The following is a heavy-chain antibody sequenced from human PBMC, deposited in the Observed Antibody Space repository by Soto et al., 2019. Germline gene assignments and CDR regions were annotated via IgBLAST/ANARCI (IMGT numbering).Heavy chain of an antibody. CDR1: GFTFSSYG. V-gene: IGHV3-33*01. Sequence: PGGSLRLSCAASGFTFSSYGMHWVRQAPGKGLEGVAVIWYDGSNKYYADSVKGRFTISRDNSKNTLYLQMNSLRAEDTAVYYCARDLNRGYSYGRSDAFDIWGQGTMVTVSS. CDR3: ARDLNRGYSYGRSDAFDI. CDR2: IWYDGSNK. J-gene: IGHJ3*02. D-gene: IGHD5-18*01.